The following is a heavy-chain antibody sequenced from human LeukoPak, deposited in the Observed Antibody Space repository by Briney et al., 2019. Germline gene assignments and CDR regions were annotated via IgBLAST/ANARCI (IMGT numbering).Heavy chain of an antibody. CDR2: ISAYNGNT. CDR1: GYTFTTSG. J-gene: IGHJ6*04. D-gene: IGHD6-13*01. V-gene: IGHV1-18*01. Sequence: ASLKVSCKASGYTFTTSGINWVRQAPGQGLEWMGWISAYNGNTNYAQKLQGRVTMTTDTSTSTAYMELRSLRSDDTAVYYCARVAYSSSFMDVWGKGTTVTVSS. CDR3: ARVAYSSSFMDV.